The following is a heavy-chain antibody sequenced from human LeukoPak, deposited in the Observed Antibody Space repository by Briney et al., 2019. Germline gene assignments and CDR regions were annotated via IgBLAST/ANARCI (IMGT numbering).Heavy chain of an antibody. CDR2: ISSSSSYI. Sequence: GGSLRLSCAASGFTFSSYSMNWVRQAPGKGLEWVSSISSSSSYINYADSVKGRFTISRDNAKNSLYLQMNSLRAEDTAVYYCARDRGIAAAGPLDYWGQGTLVTVSS. D-gene: IGHD6-13*01. V-gene: IGHV3-21*01. CDR3: ARDRGIAAAGPLDY. CDR1: GFTFSSYS. J-gene: IGHJ4*02.